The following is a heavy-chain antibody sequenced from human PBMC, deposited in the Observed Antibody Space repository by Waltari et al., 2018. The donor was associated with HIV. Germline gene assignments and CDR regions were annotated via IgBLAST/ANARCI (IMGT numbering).Heavy chain of an antibody. D-gene: IGHD2-2*01. Sequence: EVQLLESGGGLVQPGGSLRLSCAASGFTFSSYAMSWVRQAPGKGLEWVSAISGSGGSTYYADAVKGRFTISRDNSKNTLYLQMNSLRAEDTAVYYCAKAGHIVVVPAAQGVFDPWGQGTLVTVSS. CDR3: AKAGHIVVVPAAQGVFDP. J-gene: IGHJ5*02. CDR1: GFTFSSYA. V-gene: IGHV3-23*01. CDR2: ISGSGGST.